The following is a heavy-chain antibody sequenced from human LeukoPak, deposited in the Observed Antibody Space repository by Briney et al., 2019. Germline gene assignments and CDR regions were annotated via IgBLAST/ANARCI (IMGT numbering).Heavy chain of an antibody. Sequence: GGSVRLSCAASGFTFDDYAMHWVRHAPGKGLEWVSLISWDGGSTYYADSVKGRFTISRDNSKNSLYLQMNSLRAEDTALYYCAKGKAAGNPYYYYYMDVWGKGTTVTVSS. CDR3: AKGKAAGNPYYYYYMDV. D-gene: IGHD6-13*01. CDR1: GFTFDDYA. CDR2: ISWDGGST. J-gene: IGHJ6*03. V-gene: IGHV3-43D*04.